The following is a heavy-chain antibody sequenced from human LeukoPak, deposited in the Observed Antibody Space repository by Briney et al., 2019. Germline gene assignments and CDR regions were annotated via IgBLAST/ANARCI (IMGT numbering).Heavy chain of an antibody. Sequence: GGSLRLSCAASGFTFSSYAVHWVRQAPGKGLECVAVISYDGSNKYYADSVKGRFTISRDNSKNTLYLQMNSLRAEDTAVYYCARDQGGGGNYGMDVWGQGTTVTVSS. J-gene: IGHJ6*02. CDR2: ISYDGSNK. CDR3: ARDQGGGGNYGMDV. CDR1: GFTFSSYA. D-gene: IGHD2-15*01. V-gene: IGHV3-30-3*01.